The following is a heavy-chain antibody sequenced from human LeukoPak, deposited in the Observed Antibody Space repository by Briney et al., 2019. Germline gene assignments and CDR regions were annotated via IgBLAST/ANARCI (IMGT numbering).Heavy chain of an antibody. D-gene: IGHD3-3*01. CDR2: IYTSGST. CDR3: ARDNSIFGVVTPGYYYYYMDV. CDR1: GGSISSYY. V-gene: IGHV4-4*07. Sequence: SETLSLTCTVSGGSISSYYWSWIRQPAGKGLEWIGRIYTSGSTNYNPSLKGRVTMSVDTSKNQFSLKLSSVTAADTAVYYCARDNSIFGVVTPGYYYYYMDVWGKGATVTVSS. J-gene: IGHJ6*03.